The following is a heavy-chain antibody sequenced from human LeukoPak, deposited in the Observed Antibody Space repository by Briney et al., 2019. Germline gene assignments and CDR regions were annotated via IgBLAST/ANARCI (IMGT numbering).Heavy chain of an antibody. CDR2: IYHSGST. CDR1: GYSISSGYY. J-gene: IGHJ5*02. CDR3: ARGIVTGTTNWFDP. V-gene: IGHV4-38-2*02. Sequence: SETLSLTCTVSGYSISSGYYWGWIRQPPGKGLEWIGSIYHSGSTYYNPSLKSRVTISVDTSKNQFSLKLSSVTAADTAVYYCARGIVTGTTNWFDPWGQGTLVTVSS. D-gene: IGHD1-1*01.